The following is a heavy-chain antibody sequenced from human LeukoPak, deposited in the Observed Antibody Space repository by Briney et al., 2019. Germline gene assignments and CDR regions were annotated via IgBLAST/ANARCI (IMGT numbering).Heavy chain of an antibody. CDR1: GFTFSSYS. J-gene: IGHJ4*02. CDR2: ISSSSSYI. Sequence: GGSLRLSCAASGFTFSSYSMNWVRQAPGKGLEWVSSISSSSSYIYYADSVKGRFTISRDNAKNSLYLLMNSLRAEDTAVYYCARDFPSAVAPYFDYWGQGTLVTVSS. CDR3: ARDFPSAVAPYFDY. D-gene: IGHD6-19*01. V-gene: IGHV3-21*01.